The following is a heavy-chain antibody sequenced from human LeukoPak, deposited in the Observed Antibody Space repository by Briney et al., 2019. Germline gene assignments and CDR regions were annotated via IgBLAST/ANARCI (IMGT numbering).Heavy chain of an antibody. V-gene: IGHV3-33*06. CDR2: IWYDGSNK. Sequence: GRSLRLSCAASGFTFSSYGMHWVRQAPGKGLEWVAVIWYDGSNKYYADSMKGRSTIPRDNSKNTLYLQMNSLRAEDTAVYYCAKTTSGYSQLIDYWGQGTLVTVSS. CDR1: GFTFSSYG. D-gene: IGHD3-3*01. CDR3: AKTTSGYSQLIDY. J-gene: IGHJ4*02.